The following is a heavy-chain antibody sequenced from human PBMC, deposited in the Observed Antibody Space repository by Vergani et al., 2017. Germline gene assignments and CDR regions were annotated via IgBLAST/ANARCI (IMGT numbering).Heavy chain of an antibody. Sequence: VPLVQSGAEVKTPGESLKISCKASGGTFSSYTISWVRQAPGQGLEWMGRIIPILGIANYAQKFQGRVTITADKSTSTAYMELSSLRSEDTAVYYCARDAPPYGDPLFDYWGQGTLVTVSS. V-gene: IGHV1-69*09. CDR3: ARDAPPYGDPLFDY. CDR1: GGTFSSYT. CDR2: IIPILGIA. D-gene: IGHD4-17*01. J-gene: IGHJ4*02.